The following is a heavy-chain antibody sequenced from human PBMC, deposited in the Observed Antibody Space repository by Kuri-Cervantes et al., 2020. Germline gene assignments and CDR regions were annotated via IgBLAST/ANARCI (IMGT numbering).Heavy chain of an antibody. V-gene: IGHV3-23*01. CDR2: ISGSGGST. Sequence: GESLKISCAASGFTFSSYWMSWVRQAPGKGLEWVSAISGSGGSTYYADSVKGRFTISRDNSKNTLYLQMNSLRAEDTAVYYCASGPPYDFWSGYYYYYYGMDVWGQGTTVTVSS. CDR3: ASGPPYDFWSGYYYYYYGMDV. CDR1: GFTFSSYW. D-gene: IGHD3-3*01. J-gene: IGHJ6*02.